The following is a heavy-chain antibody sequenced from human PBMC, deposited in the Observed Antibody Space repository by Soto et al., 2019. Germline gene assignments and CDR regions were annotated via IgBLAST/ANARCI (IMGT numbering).Heavy chain of an antibody. Sequence: PRGSLRLSCAASGFTFSSYGMHWVRQAPGKGLEWVAVISYDGSNKYYADSVNVRLTISRDNSKNTLYLQMNSRRAEDTAVYYCAKSWRYCSSTSSSPVWFAPWGQGTLVTVSS. D-gene: IGHD2-2*01. CDR2: ISYDGSNK. CDR1: GFTFSSYG. V-gene: IGHV3-30*18. CDR3: AKSWRYCSSTSSSPVWFAP. J-gene: IGHJ5*02.